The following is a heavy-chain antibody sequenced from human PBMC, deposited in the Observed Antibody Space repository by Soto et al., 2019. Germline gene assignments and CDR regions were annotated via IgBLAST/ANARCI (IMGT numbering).Heavy chain of an antibody. D-gene: IGHD5-18*01. CDR3: ARDYSSYGPFDH. J-gene: IGHJ4*02. V-gene: IGHV4-39*02. CDR2: IYYSGST. Sequence: PSETLSLTCTVSGGSISSSSYYWGWIRQPPGKGLEWIGSIYYSGSTYYNPSLKSRVTISVDTSKNQFSLKLSSVTAADTAVYYCARDYSSYGPFDHWGQGTLVTVSS. CDR1: GGSISSSSYY.